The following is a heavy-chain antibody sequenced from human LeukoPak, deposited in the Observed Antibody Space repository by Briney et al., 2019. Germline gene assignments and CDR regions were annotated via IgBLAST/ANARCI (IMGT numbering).Heavy chain of an antibody. Sequence: GGSLRLSCAVSGFTFSSSWMHWVRQAPGKGLVWVSHIKTDGSTTAYADSVKGRFTISRDNAKNSLYLQMNSLRAEDTALYYCARAIGVTCISTSCYSFDYWGQGTLVTVSS. CDR1: GFTFSSSW. CDR3: ARAIGVTCISTSCYSFDY. CDR2: IKTDGSTT. D-gene: IGHD2-2*02. J-gene: IGHJ4*02. V-gene: IGHV3-74*01.